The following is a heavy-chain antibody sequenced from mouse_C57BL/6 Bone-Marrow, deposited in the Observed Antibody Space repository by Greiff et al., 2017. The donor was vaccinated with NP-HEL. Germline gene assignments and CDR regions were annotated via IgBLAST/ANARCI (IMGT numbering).Heavy chain of an antibody. J-gene: IGHJ4*01. D-gene: IGHD1-1*01. Sequence: EVLLVEPGAGLVQPKASLKLSCAASGFSFTTYAMNWVRQAPGQGLEWVARISSTGNNYATYYAYSVKDRFTISRDDSESRLYLQMNNFKTEDTAMYYCGRHGYYGMMGYWGQGTSVTVSS. V-gene: IGHV10-1*01. CDR2: ISSTGNNYAT. CDR3: GRHGYYGMMGY. CDR1: GFSFTTYA.